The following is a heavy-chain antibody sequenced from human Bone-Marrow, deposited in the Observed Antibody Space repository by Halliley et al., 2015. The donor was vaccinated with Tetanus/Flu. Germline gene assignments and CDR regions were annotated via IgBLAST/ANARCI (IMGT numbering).Heavy chain of an antibody. CDR1: GYSFSNHW. D-gene: IGHD6-19*01. V-gene: IGHV5-51*03. CDR2: IYPGYSDT. Sequence: MQLVQSGAEVRKSGESLKISCKGSGYSFSNHWIAWVRQRPGRGLEWMGVIYPGYSDTSYSPSFGGQVTMSADKSANTAYLHWNALKASDTAVYYCQKRRGGAWYFDFWGQETLVTVSS. CDR3: QKRRGGAWYFDF. J-gene: IGHJ4*02.